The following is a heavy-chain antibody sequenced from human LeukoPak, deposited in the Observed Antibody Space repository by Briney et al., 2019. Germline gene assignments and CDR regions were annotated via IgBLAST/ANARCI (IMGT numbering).Heavy chain of an antibody. V-gene: IGHV3-30*03. Sequence: PGRSLRLSCAASGFTFSSYGMHWVRQAPGKGLEWVAVISYDGSNKYYADSVKGRFTISRDNAKNSLYLQMNSLRAEDTAVYYCVRDNPRCCGVVPANIDDFWGQGTLVTVSS. J-gene: IGHJ4*02. D-gene: IGHD2-15*01. CDR1: GFTFSSYG. CDR3: VRDNPRCCGVVPANIDDF. CDR2: ISYDGSNK.